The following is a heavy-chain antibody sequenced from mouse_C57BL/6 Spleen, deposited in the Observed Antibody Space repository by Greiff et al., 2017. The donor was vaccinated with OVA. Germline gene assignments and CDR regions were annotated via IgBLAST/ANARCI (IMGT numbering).Heavy chain of an antibody. V-gene: IGHV1-74*01. CDR1: GYTFTSYW. CDR2: IHPSDSDT. J-gene: IGHJ4*01. Sequence: VQLQQPGAELVKPGASVKVSCKASGYTFTSYWMHWVKQRPGQGLEWIGRIHPSDSDTNYNQKFKGKATLTVDTSSSTAYMQLSSLTSEDSAVYYCAISDGMGSMDYWGQGTSVTVSA. CDR3: AISDGMGSMDY. D-gene: IGHD2-1*01.